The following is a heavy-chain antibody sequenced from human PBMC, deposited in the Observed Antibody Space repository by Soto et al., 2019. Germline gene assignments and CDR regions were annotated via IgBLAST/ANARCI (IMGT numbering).Heavy chain of an antibody. Sequence: EVHLLESGGGLVQPGGSLRLSCAASGFAFSDYAMTWVRQAPGKGLEWVSDISDGDGATHYADSVKGRFTISRDDSKNTLYLQMDSLRAEDAAVYYCAKGRTFFDFWGQGPLVTVSA. D-gene: IGHD3-16*01. CDR1: GFAFSDYA. J-gene: IGHJ4*02. CDR2: ISDGDGAT. CDR3: AKGRTFFDF. V-gene: IGHV3-23*01.